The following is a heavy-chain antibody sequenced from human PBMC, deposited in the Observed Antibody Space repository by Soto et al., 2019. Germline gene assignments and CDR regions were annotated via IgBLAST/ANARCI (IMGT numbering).Heavy chain of an antibody. D-gene: IGHD3-22*01. CDR1: GFTFSSYS. CDR3: TTDPVTMIVVVPSSG. Sequence: GGSLRLACAASGFTFSSYSMNWVRQAPGKGLEWVSSISSSSSYIYYAAPVKGRFTISRDDSKNTLYLQMNSLKTEDTAVYYCTTDPVTMIVVVPSSGWGQRTLVTVSS. J-gene: IGHJ4*02. V-gene: IGHV3-21*03. CDR2: ISSSSSYI.